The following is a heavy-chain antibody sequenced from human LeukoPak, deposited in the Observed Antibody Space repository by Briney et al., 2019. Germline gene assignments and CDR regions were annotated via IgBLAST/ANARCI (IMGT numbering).Heavy chain of an antibody. Sequence: GKSLRLSCAASGFSFSNYAMYWVRQAPGKGLEWVALISYDGGDKYYAESMKGRITISRDNAENTLYLQMNNLRPDDTAFYFCVKEGVEYSYSYGDYWGQGTLVTVSS. CDR3: VKEGVEYSYSYGDY. CDR2: ISYDGGDK. V-gene: IGHV3-30*18. J-gene: IGHJ4*02. D-gene: IGHD3-16*01. CDR1: GFSFSNYA.